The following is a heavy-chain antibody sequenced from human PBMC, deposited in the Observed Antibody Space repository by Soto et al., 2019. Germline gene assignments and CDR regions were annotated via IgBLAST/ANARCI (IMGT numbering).Heavy chain of an antibody. J-gene: IGHJ1*01. D-gene: IGHD2-15*01. Sequence: EVQLLESGGGLVQPGESLRLSCAASGFTFTNLAMGWVRQAPGKGLEWVSGISGSGEDTYYADSVKGRFTISRDISKNTLYLQMNSLRADDTAVHYCVVSDCSGIERRRFPHWGQGTLVSVSS. CDR1: GFTFTNLA. CDR2: ISGSGEDT. CDR3: VVSDCSGIERRRFPH. V-gene: IGHV3-23*01.